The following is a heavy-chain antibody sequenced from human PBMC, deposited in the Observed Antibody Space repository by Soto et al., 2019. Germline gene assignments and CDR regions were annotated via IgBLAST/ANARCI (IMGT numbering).Heavy chain of an antibody. V-gene: IGHV4-39*01. J-gene: IGHJ6*02. CDR3: ARQGLGSSPPLVVGHSYRLGYGMDV. CDR2: IYYSGST. CDR1: GGSISSSSYY. D-gene: IGHD3-16*01. Sequence: QLQLQESGPGLVKPSETLSLTCTVSGGSISSSSYYWGWIRQPPGKGLEWIGSIYYSGSTYYNPSLKSRVTISVDTSKNQFSLKLSSVTAADTAVYYCARQGLGSSPPLVVGHSYRLGYGMDVWGQGTTVTVSS.